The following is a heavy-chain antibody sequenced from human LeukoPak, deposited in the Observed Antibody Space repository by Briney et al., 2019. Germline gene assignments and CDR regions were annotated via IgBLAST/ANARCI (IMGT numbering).Heavy chain of an antibody. CDR3: ARESGYSLGAFDI. CDR1: GGSISSYY. CDR2: IYYSGST. V-gene: IGHV4-59*01. J-gene: IGHJ3*02. D-gene: IGHD5-18*01. Sequence: SETLSLTCTVSGGSISSYYWRWIRQPPGKGLEWIGYIYYSGSTNYNPSLKSRVTISVDTSKNQFSLKLSSVTAADTAVYYCARESGYSLGAFDIWGQGTMVTVSS.